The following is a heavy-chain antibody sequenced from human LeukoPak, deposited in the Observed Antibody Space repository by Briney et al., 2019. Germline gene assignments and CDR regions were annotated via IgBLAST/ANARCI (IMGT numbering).Heavy chain of an antibody. J-gene: IGHJ6*02. CDR2: ISSSGSTI. CDR3: ARGGYFDWFPTPYYYYGMDV. V-gene: IGHV3-48*03. CDR1: GFTFSSYE. D-gene: IGHD3-9*01. Sequence: GGSLRLSCAASGFTFSSYEMNWVRQAPGKGLERVSYISSSGSTIYYADSVKGRFTISRDNAKNSLYLQMNSLRAEDTAVYYCARGGYFDWFPTPYYYYGMDVWGQGTTVTVSS.